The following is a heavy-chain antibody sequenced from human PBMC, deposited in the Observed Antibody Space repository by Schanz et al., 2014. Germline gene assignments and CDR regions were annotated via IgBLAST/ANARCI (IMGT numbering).Heavy chain of an antibody. CDR3: VREDMVRGIRAFDI. CDR2: IEFDGIKK. Sequence: ARLVESGGGLVEPGGSLRLSCAASGFTFRDFGLHWVRQAPGKGLEWVSFIEFDGIKKFYADSVKGRFTISRDNAKNSLFLQMNSLTAEDTAVYYCVREDMVRGIRAFDIWGQGTMVTVSS. D-gene: IGHD3-10*01. CDR1: GFTFRDFG. V-gene: IGHV3-30*02. J-gene: IGHJ3*02.